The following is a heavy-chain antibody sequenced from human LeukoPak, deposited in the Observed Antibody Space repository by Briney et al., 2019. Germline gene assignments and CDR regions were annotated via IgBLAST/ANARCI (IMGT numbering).Heavy chain of an antibody. J-gene: IGHJ4*02. V-gene: IGHV3-7*03. D-gene: IGHD3-16*01. CDR2: IKQDGSEK. Sequence: GGSLRLSCAASGLTFSNYWMDWVRQAPGKGLEWVANIKQDGSEKNYVDSVKGRFIISRDNAKNSLYLQMNTLRADDTAVYYCARDGFGTESNWGQGTLVTVSS. CDR3: ARDGFGTESN. CDR1: GLTFSNYW.